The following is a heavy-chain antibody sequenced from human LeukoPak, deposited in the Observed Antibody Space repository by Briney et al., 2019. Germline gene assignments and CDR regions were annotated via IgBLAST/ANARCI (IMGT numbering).Heavy chain of an antibody. Sequence: GGSLRLSCAASGFTFSDYYMSWIRRAPGKGLEWVSYISSTSSYTNYADSVKGRFTISRDNAKNSLYLQMNSLRAEDTAVYYCARSNRGVIQLPDYWGEGNLVTVSS. J-gene: IGHJ4*02. CDR1: GFTFSDYY. V-gene: IGHV3-11*03. CDR3: ARSNRGVIQLPDY. CDR2: ISSTSSYT. D-gene: IGHD5-18*01.